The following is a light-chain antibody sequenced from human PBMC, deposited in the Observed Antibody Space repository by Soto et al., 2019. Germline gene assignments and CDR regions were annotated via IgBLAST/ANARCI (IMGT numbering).Light chain of an antibody. Sequence: EIVMTQSPATLSVSPGERATLSCRASQTMSTSLAWYQQKPGQSPRLLIYDASNRATDIPARFSGSGSGTDFTLTISSLEPEDFAVYYCQQRIRWPLTFGGGTKVEI. CDR2: DAS. CDR1: QTMSTS. CDR3: QQRIRWPLT. V-gene: IGKV3-11*01. J-gene: IGKJ4*01.